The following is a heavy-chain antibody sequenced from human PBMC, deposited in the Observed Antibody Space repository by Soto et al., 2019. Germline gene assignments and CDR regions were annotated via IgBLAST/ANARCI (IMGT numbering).Heavy chain of an antibody. V-gene: IGHV3-7*03. J-gene: IGHJ4*02. D-gene: IGHD1-26*01. CDR3: ARGWAELDY. CDR1: GFTFSTSW. CDR2: IKQDGSEI. Sequence: EVQLVESGGGLVQPGGSLRLSCAASGFTFSTSWMSWVRQAPGKGLEWVANIKQDGSEIYYVDSVKGRFSISRDNAKNSLYLQMNSLRAEYTAVYYCARGWAELDYLGQGTLVIVSS.